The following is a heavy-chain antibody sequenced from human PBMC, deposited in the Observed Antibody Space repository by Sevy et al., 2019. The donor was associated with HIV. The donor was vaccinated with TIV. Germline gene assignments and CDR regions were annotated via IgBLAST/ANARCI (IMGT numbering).Heavy chain of an antibody. J-gene: IGHJ4*02. CDR3: ARDADGYNIDY. CDR1: GFTFSSYS. D-gene: IGHD5-12*01. V-gene: IGHV3-21*01. Sequence: GGSLRLSCAASGFTFSSYSMNWVRQAPGKGLEWVSSISSSSSYIYYADSVKGRFTISRDNAKNSLYLQMNSLRAEDTAVYYCARDADGYNIDYWGQGTLVTVSS. CDR2: ISSSSSYI.